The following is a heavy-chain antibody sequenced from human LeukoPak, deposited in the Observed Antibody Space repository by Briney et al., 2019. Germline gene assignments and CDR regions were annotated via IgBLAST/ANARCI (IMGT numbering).Heavy chain of an antibody. Sequence: GGSLRLSCAASGFTFSSYAMSWVRQAPGKGLEWVSAISGSGGSTYYADSVKGRFTISRDNSKNTLYLQMNSLRAEDTAVYYCATPPPQSPYTNYYMDVWGKGTTVTVSS. D-gene: IGHD4-11*01. V-gene: IGHV3-23*01. CDR2: ISGSGGST. CDR1: GFTFSSYA. CDR3: ATPPPQSPYTNYYMDV. J-gene: IGHJ6*03.